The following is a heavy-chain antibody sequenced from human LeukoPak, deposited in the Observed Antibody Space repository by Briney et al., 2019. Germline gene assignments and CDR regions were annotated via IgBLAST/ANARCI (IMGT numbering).Heavy chain of an antibody. V-gene: IGHV4-34*01. CDR3: ARGLFPDV. CDR1: GGSFSGYY. Sequence: SETLSLTSAVYGGSFSGYYWSWIRQPPGKGLEWIGEINHSGSTNYNPSLKSRVTISVDTSKNQFSLKLSSVTAADTAVYYCARGLFPDVWGKGTTVTVSS. J-gene: IGHJ6*04. CDR2: INHSGST.